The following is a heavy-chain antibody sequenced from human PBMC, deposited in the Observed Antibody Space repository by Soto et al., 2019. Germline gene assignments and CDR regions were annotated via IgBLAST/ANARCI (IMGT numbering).Heavy chain of an antibody. J-gene: IGHJ4*02. CDR1: GFTFSSYA. V-gene: IGHV3-23*01. D-gene: IGHD6-13*01. CDR3: AKDLGYSSSAGDY. CDR2: ISGSGAST. Sequence: EVQLLESGGGLVQPGGSLRLSCAASGFTFSSYAMSWVRQAPGKGLEWVSAISGSGASTYYADSVTGRFTISRHNSKNTLYLQMNSLRAEGTAVYHCAKDLGYSSSAGDYWGQGTLVTVSS.